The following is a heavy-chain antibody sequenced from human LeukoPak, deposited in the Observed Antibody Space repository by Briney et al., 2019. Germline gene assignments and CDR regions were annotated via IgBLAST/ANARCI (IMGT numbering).Heavy chain of an antibody. V-gene: IGHV1-18*01. CDR2: ISAYNGNT. D-gene: IGHD1-14*01. Sequence: ASVKVSCKASGYTFTIYGISWVRQAPGQGLEWMGWISAYNGNTNYAQKLQGRVTMTTDTSTSTAYMELRSLRSDDTAVYYCARKLINRNWFDPWGQGTLVTVSS. CDR1: GYTFTIYG. J-gene: IGHJ5*02. CDR3: ARKLINRNWFDP.